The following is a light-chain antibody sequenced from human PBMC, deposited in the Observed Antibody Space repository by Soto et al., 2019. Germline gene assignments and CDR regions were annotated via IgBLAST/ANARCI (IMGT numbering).Light chain of an antibody. CDR1: QCIRNH. V-gene: IGKV1-17*01. CDR2: DGS. J-gene: IGKJ1*01. CDR3: LQHGSYPRT. Sequence: DIQMTQSPSSLSASVGDRVTITCRACQCIRNHLASYQQKPRKAPKRLIYDGSKLQKGVPSRFSGSGSGTEFTLTISSLQPEDIATYYCLQHGSYPRTFGQGTKVDI.